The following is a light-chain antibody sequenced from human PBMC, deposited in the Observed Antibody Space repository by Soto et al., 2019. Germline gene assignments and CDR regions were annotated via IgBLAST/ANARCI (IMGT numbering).Light chain of an antibody. V-gene: IGLV2-14*01. Sequence: QSALTQPASVSGSPGQSITISYTGTISDIGGYNFISWYQHHPGKAPKLVIYDVNNRPSGISYRFSGSKSGNTASLTISGLQAEYEADYYCASYTRTTTLVFGGGTKVTVL. J-gene: IGLJ2*01. CDR3: ASYTRTTTLV. CDR1: ISDIGGYNF. CDR2: DVN.